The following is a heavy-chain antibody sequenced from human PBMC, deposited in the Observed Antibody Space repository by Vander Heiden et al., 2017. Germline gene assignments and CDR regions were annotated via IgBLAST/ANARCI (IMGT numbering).Heavy chain of an antibody. CDR3: ARGIHYYDRSGSSHVSLYSYYVADV. V-gene: IGHV1-69*01. CDR1: GGTFSGYG. D-gene: IGHD3-22*01. J-gene: IGHJ6*01. Sequence: QVQLVQSGAEVKKPGSSVKVSCRASGGTFSGYGLSWVRQLPGQGLDVMEGIISKVGTPNYAQGFQGRVTITADESTSTAFMELSSLRYEDTAVYFCARGIHYYDRSGSSHVSLYSYYVADVWGQGTTVTVSS. CDR2: IISKVGTP.